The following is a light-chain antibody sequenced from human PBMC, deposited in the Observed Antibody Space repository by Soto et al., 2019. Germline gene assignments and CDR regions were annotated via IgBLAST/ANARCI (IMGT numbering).Light chain of an antibody. CDR3: SSYISDIRSYV. V-gene: IGLV2-14*01. CDR1: SSDVGAYTS. Sequence: QSALTQPASVSGSPGQSITISCTGTSSDVGAYTSVSWYQHHPDRAPKVMIYEVNKRPSGVSLRFSGSKSGNTASLTISGLQAEDEAHYYCSSYISDIRSYVFGTGTKLTVL. CDR2: EVN. J-gene: IGLJ1*01.